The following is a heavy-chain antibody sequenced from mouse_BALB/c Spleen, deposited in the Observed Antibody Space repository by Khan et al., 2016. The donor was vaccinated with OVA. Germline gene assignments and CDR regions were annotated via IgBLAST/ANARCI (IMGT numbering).Heavy chain of an antibody. CDR1: GFSLTSYG. CDR3: AEDRGYYALDY. J-gene: IGHJ4*01. Sequence: QVQLKESGPGLVAPSQSLSITCTVSGFSLTSYGVSWVRQPPGKGLEWLGVIWGDGNTNFHSALRSRLSISKDNSKSQVFLKLNSLLTDDTATYYCAEDRGYYALDYWGQGTSVTVSA. CDR2: IWGDGNT. V-gene: IGHV2-3*01.